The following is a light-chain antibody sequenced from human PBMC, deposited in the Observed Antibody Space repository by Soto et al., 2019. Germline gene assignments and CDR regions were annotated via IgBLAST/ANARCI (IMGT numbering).Light chain of an antibody. CDR2: AAS. Sequence: EIVLTQSPGTLSFSPGERATLSCRASQSVSSSYLAWYQQNPGQAPRLLIYAASSRATGIPDRFSGSGSGTDFTLTISRLEPEDFAVYYCQHYGSSPRTFGQGTKVDIK. V-gene: IGKV3-20*01. J-gene: IGKJ1*01. CDR1: QSVSSSY. CDR3: QHYGSSPRT.